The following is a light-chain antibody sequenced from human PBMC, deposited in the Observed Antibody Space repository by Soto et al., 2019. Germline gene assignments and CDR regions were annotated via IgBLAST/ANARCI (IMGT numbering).Light chain of an antibody. CDR2: DVS. V-gene: IGLV2-11*01. J-gene: IGLJ3*02. CDR1: SSDVGGYNY. CDR3: CSYAGNSLWV. Sequence: QSVLTQPRSVSGSPGQSVTISCTGTSSDVGGYNYVSWYQQHPGKAPKLMIYDVSKWPSGVPDRFSGSKSGNTASLTISGLQAEDEADYYFCSYAGNSLWVFGGGTKLTVL.